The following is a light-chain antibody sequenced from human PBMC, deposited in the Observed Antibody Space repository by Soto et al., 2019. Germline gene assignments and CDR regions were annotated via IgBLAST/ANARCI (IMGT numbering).Light chain of an antibody. CDR1: SSDVGGYNY. V-gene: IGLV2-8*01. CDR2: EVS. J-gene: IGLJ2*01. Sequence: QSVLTQPPSASGSPGQSVTISCTGTSSDVGGYNYVSWYQQHPGKAPKLMIYEVSKRPSGVPDRFSGSKSGNTASLTVSGLQSDDEDDYYCSSYAGINTFVFGGGTKLTVL. CDR3: SSYAGINTFV.